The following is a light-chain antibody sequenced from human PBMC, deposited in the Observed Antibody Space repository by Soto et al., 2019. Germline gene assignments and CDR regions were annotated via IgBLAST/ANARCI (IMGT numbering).Light chain of an antibody. CDR2: AVN. J-gene: IGLJ3*02. CDR1: SSDVGDYNY. Sequence: QSALTQPRSVSGSPGQSVTIFCTGTSSDVGDYNYVSWYQQHPRKAPKLLIYAVNMRPSGVPDRFSGSKSGNTPSLTISGLQAEDEDDYSCCSYAGSYTWVFGGGTKLTVL. CDR3: CSYAGSYTWV. V-gene: IGLV2-11*01.